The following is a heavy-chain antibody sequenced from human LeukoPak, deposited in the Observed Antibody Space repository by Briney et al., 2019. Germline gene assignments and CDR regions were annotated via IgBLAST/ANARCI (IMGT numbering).Heavy chain of an antibody. D-gene: IGHD3-10*01. CDR2: ISGSGGST. CDR3: AGGYGSGSYRD. V-gene: IGHV3-23*01. J-gene: IGHJ4*02. Sequence: GGSLRLSCAASGFTFSDYYMSWIRQAPGKGLEWVSAISGSGGSTYYADSVKGRFTISRDNSKNTLYLQMNSLRAEDTAVYYCAGGYGSGSYRDWGQGTLVTVSS. CDR1: GFTFSDYY.